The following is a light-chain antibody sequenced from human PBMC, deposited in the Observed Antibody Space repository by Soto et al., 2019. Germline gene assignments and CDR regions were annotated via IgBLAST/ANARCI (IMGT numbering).Light chain of an antibody. CDR3: SSYTTTNTVV. Sequence: QSVLTQPASVSGSLGQSITISCTGTSSDIGAYNYVSWYQQHPGRVPKLLIYDVANRPSGVSNRFSGSKSGNTASLTISGLQAEDEADYYCSSYTTTNTVVFAGGTKLTVL. J-gene: IGLJ2*01. CDR1: SSDIGAYNY. CDR2: DVA. V-gene: IGLV2-14*03.